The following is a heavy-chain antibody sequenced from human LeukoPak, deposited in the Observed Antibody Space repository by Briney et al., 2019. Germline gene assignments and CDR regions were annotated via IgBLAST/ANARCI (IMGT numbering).Heavy chain of an antibody. CDR2: INSDGSST. Sequence: PGGSLRLSCAVSGFTLSSYWMHWVRQAPGKGLVWVSHINSDGSSTSYADSVKGGFTISRDNAKNTLYLQMKSLRAEDTAVYSCARGGGYSYGPLDYWGQGTLVTVSS. CDR1: GFTLSSYW. V-gene: IGHV3-74*01. J-gene: IGHJ4*02. D-gene: IGHD5-18*01. CDR3: ARGGGYSYGPLDY.